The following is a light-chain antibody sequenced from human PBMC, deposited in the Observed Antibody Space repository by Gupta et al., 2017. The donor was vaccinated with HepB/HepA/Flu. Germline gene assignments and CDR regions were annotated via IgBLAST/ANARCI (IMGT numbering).Light chain of an antibody. J-gene: IGKJ5*01. CDR3: QQSYSTFVT. CDR1: QTISTY. CDR2: SAS. V-gene: IGKV1-39*01. Sequence: DIQMTQSPSSLSASVGDRVTITCRASQTISTYLNWYQQKPGNAPKLLIYSASTLQGGVPSRFSGSGSGTDFTLTISSLQPEDFATYYCQQSYSTFVTFGQGTRLEIK.